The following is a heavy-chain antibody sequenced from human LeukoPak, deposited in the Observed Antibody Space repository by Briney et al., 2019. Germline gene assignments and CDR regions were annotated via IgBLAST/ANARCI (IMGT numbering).Heavy chain of an antibody. V-gene: IGHV4-4*07. CDR3: ARYAVYGSGSYYVY. CDR2: IYTSGST. J-gene: IGHJ4*02. Sequence: SETLSLTCTVSGGSISSYYWSSILQPAGKGLQWIGRIYTSGSTNYNPSLKSRVTMSVDTSKNQFSPKLSSVTAADTAVYYCARYAVYGSGSYYVYWGQGTLVTVSS. CDR1: GGSISSYY. D-gene: IGHD3-10*01.